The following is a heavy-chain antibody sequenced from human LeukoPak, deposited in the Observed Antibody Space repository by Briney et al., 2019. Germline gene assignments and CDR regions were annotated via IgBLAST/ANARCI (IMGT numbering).Heavy chain of an antibody. J-gene: IGHJ1*01. Sequence: ASVKVSCKASGYTFTSYYMHWVRQAPGQGLEWMGIINPSGGSTSYAQKFQGRVTMTRDTSTSTVYMELSSLRSEVTAVYYCARWYSSSSSSMYFQYWGQGTLATVSS. CDR1: GYTFTSYY. D-gene: IGHD6-6*01. CDR3: ARWYSSSSSSMYFQY. CDR2: INPSGGST. V-gene: IGHV1-46*01.